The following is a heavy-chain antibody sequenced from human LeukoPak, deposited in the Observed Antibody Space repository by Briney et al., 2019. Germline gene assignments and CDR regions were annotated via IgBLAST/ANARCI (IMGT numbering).Heavy chain of an antibody. CDR2: ISDDVNHL. Sequence: GGSLRLPCAASEFIFSSYVMHWVRQAPGKGLEWVAAISDDVNHLYYAASVRGRFTSSRDKSKNTLYLRMNSLRHEDTAVYYCARSSRSGFWFAGADYWGQGTLVTVSS. J-gene: IGHJ4*02. CDR1: EFIFSSYV. D-gene: IGHD3-10*01. V-gene: IGHV3-30*03. CDR3: ARSSRSGFWFAGADY.